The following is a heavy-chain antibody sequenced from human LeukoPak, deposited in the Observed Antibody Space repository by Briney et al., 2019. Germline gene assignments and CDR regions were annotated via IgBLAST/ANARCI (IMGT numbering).Heavy chain of an antibody. D-gene: IGHD5-18*01. Sequence: GRSLRLSCAASGFTFRSYGMHWVRQAPGKGLEWVAVIWYDGSNKYYADSVKGRFTISRDNSKNTLYLQMNSLRAEDTAVYYCARGSFGGYSYGYFDYWGQGTLVTVSS. V-gene: IGHV3-33*01. J-gene: IGHJ4*02. CDR2: IWYDGSNK. CDR3: ARGSFGGYSYGYFDY. CDR1: GFTFRSYG.